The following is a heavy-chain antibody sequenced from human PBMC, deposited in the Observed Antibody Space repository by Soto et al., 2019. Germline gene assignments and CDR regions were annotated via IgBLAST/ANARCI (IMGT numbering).Heavy chain of an antibody. CDR1: GFIVSGDS. Sequence: GGSLRHSVADAGFIVSGDSMNWVRQAPGKGLEWVANIRHNSSDIYYVDSVKGRFTISRDNAKNSLYLQMNSLRDEDTAVYYCARAMEWLPPCFDYWGQGTLVTVSS. CDR2: IRHNSSDI. V-gene: IGHV3-21*05. D-gene: IGHD3-3*01. CDR3: ARAMEWLPPCFDY. J-gene: IGHJ4*02.